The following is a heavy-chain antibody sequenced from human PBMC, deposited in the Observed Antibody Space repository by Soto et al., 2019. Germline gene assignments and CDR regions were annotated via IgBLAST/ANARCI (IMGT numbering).Heavy chain of an antibody. CDR3: ARAVVYGSGSYSDYYYYGMDV. CDR1: GYTFTGYA. Sequence: ASVKVSCKASGYTFTGYAMHWVRQAPGQGLEWTGRIIPILGIANYAQKFQGRVTITADKSTSTAYMELSSLRSEDTAVYYCARAVVYGSGSYSDYYYYGMDVWGQGTTVTVSS. CDR2: IIPILGIA. V-gene: IGHV1-69*04. J-gene: IGHJ6*02. D-gene: IGHD3-10*01.